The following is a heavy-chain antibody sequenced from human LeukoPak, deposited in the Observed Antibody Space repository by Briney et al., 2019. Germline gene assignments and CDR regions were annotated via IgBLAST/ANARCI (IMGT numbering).Heavy chain of an antibody. CDR2: ISYDGSDK. V-gene: IGHV3-30*18. CDR3: AKDRIHSSSWTGDFDY. CDR1: GFTFSNYG. D-gene: IGHD6-13*01. J-gene: IGHJ4*02. Sequence: PGGSLRLSCAASGFTFSNYGIHWVRQAPGKGLEWVAVISYDGSDKYYADSVKGRFTISRDNSKNTLYLQMNSLRAEDTAVYYGAKDRIHSSSWTGDFDYWGQGTLVTVSS.